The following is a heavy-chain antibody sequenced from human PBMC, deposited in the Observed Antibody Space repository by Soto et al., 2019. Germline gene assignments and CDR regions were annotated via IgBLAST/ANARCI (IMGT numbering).Heavy chain of an antibody. CDR2: IYYLGRT. D-gene: IGHD1-26*01. V-gene: IGHV4-59*01. Sequence: SDTLSLTCTVDSISTYYWNWIRQPPGKGLEWIGYIYYLGRTNYNSSLKSRITMSIDTSKNQFSLKLSSVTAADTAIYYCARDPVGVTHFDYWGQGAPVTVSS. J-gene: IGHJ4*02. CDR1: SISTYY. CDR3: ARDPVGVTHFDY.